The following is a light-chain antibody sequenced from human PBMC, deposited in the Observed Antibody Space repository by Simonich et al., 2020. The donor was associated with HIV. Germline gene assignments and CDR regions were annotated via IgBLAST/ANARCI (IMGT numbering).Light chain of an antibody. Sequence: DIQMTQSPSTLSASVGDRGTITVRASQSINNWLAWYQQKPGKAPKLLSYKASSVESGVPATFSGSGSGTEFTLTISSLQPDDFATYYCQQYNSHFPTFGQGTKVEIK. CDR1: QSINNW. V-gene: IGKV1-5*03. CDR3: QQYNSHFPT. CDR2: KAS. J-gene: IGKJ1*01.